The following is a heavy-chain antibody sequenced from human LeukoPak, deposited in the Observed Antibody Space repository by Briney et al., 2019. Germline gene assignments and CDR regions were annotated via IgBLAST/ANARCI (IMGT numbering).Heavy chain of an antibody. V-gene: IGHV3-23*01. CDR2: ISGSGGST. CDR1: GFTFSSYA. J-gene: IGHJ6*02. D-gene: IGHD5-18*01. Sequence: PGGSLRLSCAASGFTFSSYAMSWVRQAPGKGLEWVSAISGSGGSTYYADSVKGRFTISRDNSKNTLYLQMNSLRAEDTAVYYCARVDTAMVSYYYYYGMDVWGQGTTVTVSS. CDR3: ARVDTAMVSYYYYYGMDV.